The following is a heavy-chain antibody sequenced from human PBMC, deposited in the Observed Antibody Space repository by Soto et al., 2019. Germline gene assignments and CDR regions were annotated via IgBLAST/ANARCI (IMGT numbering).Heavy chain of an antibody. CDR3: ARVGYCSGGSCYLVRDYYYYYGMDV. J-gene: IGHJ6*02. Sequence: SETLSLTCAVYGGSFSGYYWSWIRQPPGKGLEWIGEINHSGSTNYNPSLKSRVTISVDTSKNQFSLKLSSVTAADTAVYYCARVGYCSGGSCYLVRDYYYYYGMDVWGQGTTVTVSS. CDR2: INHSGST. V-gene: IGHV4-34*01. D-gene: IGHD2-15*01. CDR1: GGSFSGYY.